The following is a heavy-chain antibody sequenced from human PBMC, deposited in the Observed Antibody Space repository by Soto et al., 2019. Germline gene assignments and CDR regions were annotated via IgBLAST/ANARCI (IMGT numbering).Heavy chain of an antibody. CDR1: GFTFSSYA. CDR2: ISGSGGST. J-gene: IGHJ6*03. CDR3: AKHTRRDYYYYMDV. Sequence: EVQLLESGGGLVQPGGSLRLSCAASGFTFSSYAMSWVRQAPGKGLEWVSAISGSGGSTYYADSVKGRFTISRDNSKNTLYLQMNSLRAEDTSVYYCAKHTRRDYYYYMDVWGKGTTVTVSS. V-gene: IGHV3-23*01.